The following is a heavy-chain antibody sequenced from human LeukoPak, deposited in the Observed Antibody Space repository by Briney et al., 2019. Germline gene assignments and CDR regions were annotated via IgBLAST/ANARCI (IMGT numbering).Heavy chain of an antibody. D-gene: IGHD2-2*01. V-gene: IGHV3-7*05. J-gene: IGHJ4*02. CDR3: AKEGVLVVPAAMMDY. CDR1: GFTFSTYW. CDR2: IKQDGSGK. Sequence: PGGSLRLTCGASGFTFSTYWMSWARQAPGKGLEWVAHIKQDGSGKYYVDSVKGRFTISRDNSKNTLYLQMNSLRAEDTAVYYCAKEGVLVVPAAMMDYWGQGTLVTVSS.